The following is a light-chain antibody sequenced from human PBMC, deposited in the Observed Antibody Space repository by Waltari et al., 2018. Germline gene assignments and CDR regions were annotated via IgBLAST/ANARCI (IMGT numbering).Light chain of an antibody. Sequence: SYELTQPSSVSVSPGQTARITCSGDILAKTHARWFQQKPGQAPLLVIFQDNLRPSGIPGRCSGSSSGTTVTLTISGAHVDDEADYHCYSASDNNLVIFGGGTKLTVL. V-gene: IGLV3-27*01. CDR3: YSASDNNLVI. CDR2: QDN. CDR1: ILAKTH. J-gene: IGLJ2*01.